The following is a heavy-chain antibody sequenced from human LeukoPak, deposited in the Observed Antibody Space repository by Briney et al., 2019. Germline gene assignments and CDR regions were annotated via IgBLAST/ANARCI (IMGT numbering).Heavy chain of an antibody. CDR1: GFTFSSYS. CDR3: ARVRPPPNYYDSSGYYPYYYGMDV. Sequence: GGSLRLSCAASGFTFSSYSMNWVRQAPGKGLEWVSYISSSSSTIYYADSVKGRFTISRDNAKNSLYLQMNSLRAEDTAVYYCARVRPPPNYYDSSGYYPYYYGMDVWGQGTTVTVSS. V-gene: IGHV3-48*04. J-gene: IGHJ6*02. CDR2: ISSSSSTI. D-gene: IGHD3-22*01.